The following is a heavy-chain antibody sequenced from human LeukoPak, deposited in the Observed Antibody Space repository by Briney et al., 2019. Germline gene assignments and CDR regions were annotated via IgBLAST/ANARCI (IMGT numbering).Heavy chain of an antibody. CDR1: GFTFSSYA. CDR2: FGVGGGST. V-gene: IGHV3-23*01. CDR3: AKGEYCSGGSCYSTAFDI. Sequence: GGSLRLSCAASGFTFSSYAMSWVRQAPGRGWGGSQAFGVGGGSTYYADSVKGRFTISRDNSKNTLYLQMNSLRAEDTAVYYCAKGEYCSGGSCYSTAFDIWGQGTMVTVSS. D-gene: IGHD2-15*01. J-gene: IGHJ3*02.